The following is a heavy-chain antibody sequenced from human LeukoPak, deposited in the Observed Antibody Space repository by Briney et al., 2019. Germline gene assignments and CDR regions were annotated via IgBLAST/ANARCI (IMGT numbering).Heavy chain of an antibody. CDR2: IYTSGST. D-gene: IGHD3-22*01. CDR1: GGSISSYY. V-gene: IGHV4-4*07. Sequence: SETLSLTCTVSGGSISSYYWSWIRQPAGKGLEWIGRIYTSGSTNYNPSLKSRVTISVDTSKNQFSLKLSSVTAADTAVYYCAREFYYYDSSGYYPDAFDIWGQGTMVTVSS. CDR3: AREFYYYDSSGYYPDAFDI. J-gene: IGHJ3*02.